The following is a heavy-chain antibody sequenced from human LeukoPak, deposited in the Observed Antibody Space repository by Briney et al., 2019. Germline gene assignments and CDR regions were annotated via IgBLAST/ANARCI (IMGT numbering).Heavy chain of an antibody. J-gene: IGHJ4*02. Sequence: KPSETLSLTCTVSGGSISTYYWSWIRQSPGKGLEWIGYVHHSGSPNYSPSLGSRATMSVDTSNNEFSLNLKPVTAADTAVYFCARSGSAGVIFFDLWGQGTLVTVSS. CDR2: VHHSGSP. V-gene: IGHV4-59*01. CDR3: ARSGSAGVIFFDL. D-gene: IGHD1-26*01. CDR1: GGSISTYY.